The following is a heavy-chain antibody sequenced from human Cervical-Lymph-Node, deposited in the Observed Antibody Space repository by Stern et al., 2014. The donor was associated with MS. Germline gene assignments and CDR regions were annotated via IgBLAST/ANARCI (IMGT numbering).Heavy chain of an antibody. Sequence: VQLVESGPGLVKPSETLSLTCSVSGGSISSYYWNWIRQPPGKGLEWFANALYRGPPNYIPPPKIQVTILLDTSRNKISRKLTSGTAADTAVYYCAGSGTYYPDYWGQGILVTVSS. J-gene: IGHJ4*02. V-gene: IGHV4-59*08. D-gene: IGHD3-3*01. CDR1: GGSISSYY. CDR2: ALYRGPP. CDR3: AGSGTYYPDY.